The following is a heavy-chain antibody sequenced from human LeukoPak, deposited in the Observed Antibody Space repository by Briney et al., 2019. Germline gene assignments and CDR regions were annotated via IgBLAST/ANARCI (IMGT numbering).Heavy chain of an antibody. V-gene: IGHV4-59*12. CDR3: ANNADGGGFQVDY. CDR2: IYYSGST. CDR1: GGSISSYY. D-gene: IGHD2-15*01. J-gene: IGHJ4*02. Sequence: SETLSLTCTVSGGSISSYYWSWIRQPPGKGLEWIGYIYYSGSTYYNPSLKSRVTISVDTSKNQFSLKLSSVTAADTAVYYCANNADGGGFQVDYWGQGTLVTVSS.